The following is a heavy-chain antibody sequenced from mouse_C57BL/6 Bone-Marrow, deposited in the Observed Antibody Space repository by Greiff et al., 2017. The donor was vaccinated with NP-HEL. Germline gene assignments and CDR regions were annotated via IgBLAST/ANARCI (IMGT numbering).Heavy chain of an antibody. CDR1: GYAFSSSW. V-gene: IGHV1-82*01. Sequence: LEESGPELVKPGASVKISCKASGYAFSSSWLNWVKQRPGKGLEWIGRIYPGDGDTNYNGKFKGKATLTADKSSSTAYMQLSSLTSEDSAVYFCARSRYYWGQGTTLTVSS. CDR3: ARSRYY. J-gene: IGHJ2*01. D-gene: IGHD3-1*01. CDR2: IYPGDGDT.